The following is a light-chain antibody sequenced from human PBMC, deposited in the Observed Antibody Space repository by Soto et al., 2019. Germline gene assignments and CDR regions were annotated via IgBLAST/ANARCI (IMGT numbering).Light chain of an antibody. CDR1: QSISSY. CDR3: LQVNNYPRT. Sequence: DIPMTQSQSSLSASVGDRVTITCRASQSISSYLNWYQQKPGKAPKLLIYAASSLQSGVPSRFSGSGSGTDFTLTISSLQPEDFATYYCLQVNNYPRTFGQGTKVEIK. V-gene: IGKV1-39*01. CDR2: AAS. J-gene: IGKJ1*01.